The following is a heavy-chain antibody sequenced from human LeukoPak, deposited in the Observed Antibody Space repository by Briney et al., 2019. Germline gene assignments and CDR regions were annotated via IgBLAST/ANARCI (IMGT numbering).Heavy chain of an antibody. CDR3: AKRGGIEVPGGNWYFDL. V-gene: IGHV3-23*01. D-gene: IGHD6-13*01. J-gene: IGHJ2*01. CDR1: GFTFSSYA. CDR2: ISGSGGTT. Sequence: GGFLRLSCAASGFTFSSYAMSWVRQAPGKGLEWVSGISGSGGTTYYADSVKGRFTISRDNSKNTLYLQMNSLRAEDTAVYYCAKRGGIEVPGGNWYFDLWGRGTLVTVSS.